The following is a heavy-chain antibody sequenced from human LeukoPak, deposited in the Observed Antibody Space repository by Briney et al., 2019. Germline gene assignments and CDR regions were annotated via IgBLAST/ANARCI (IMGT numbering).Heavy chain of an antibody. CDR3: ARDRGYSSFDY. J-gene: IGHJ4*02. D-gene: IGHD4-23*01. CDR1: AFTSSSYW. V-gene: IGHV3-7*01. CDR2: IKEDGSEI. Sequence: GGSLRLSCEASAFTSSSYWMGWVRQAPGKGLEWVADIKEDGSEINYVDSVKGRFTISRDNAKNSLFLQVNSLRVEDTAVYYCARDRGYSSFDYWGQGTLVTVSS.